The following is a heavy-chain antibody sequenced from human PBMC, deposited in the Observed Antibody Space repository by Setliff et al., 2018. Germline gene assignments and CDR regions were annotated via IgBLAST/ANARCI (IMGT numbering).Heavy chain of an antibody. CDR3: AKGDGGYPSDS. D-gene: IGHD2-15*01. Sequence: SETLSLTCTVSDDSISSRHYYWSWIRQPAGKGLEWIGRIYTTWSTNYNPSLKSRVTISLDTSKSQFFLKLNSVTAADTGVYYCAKGDGGYPSDSWGQGILVTVSS. V-gene: IGHV4-61*02. J-gene: IGHJ4*02. CDR1: DDSISSRHYY. CDR2: IYTTWST.